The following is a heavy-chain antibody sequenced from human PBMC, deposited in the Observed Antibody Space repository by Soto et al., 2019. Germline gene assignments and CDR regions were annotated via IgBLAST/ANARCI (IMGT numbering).Heavy chain of an antibody. Sequence: QVQLVQSGAEVKKPGASVKVSCKASGYTFTSYDINWVRQATGQGLEWMGWMNPNSGNTGYAQKFQGRVTMTRNTSISTAYMELSSLRSADTAVYSCARGGLGYCSAGSCYSGSWFDPWGQGTLVTVSS. CDR1: GYTFTSYD. V-gene: IGHV1-8*01. CDR2: MNPNSGNT. J-gene: IGHJ5*02. D-gene: IGHD2-15*01. CDR3: ARGGLGYCSAGSCYSGSWFDP.